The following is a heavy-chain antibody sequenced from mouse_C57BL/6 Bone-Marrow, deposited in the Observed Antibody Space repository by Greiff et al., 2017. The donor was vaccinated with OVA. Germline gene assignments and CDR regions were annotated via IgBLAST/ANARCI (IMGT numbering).Heavy chain of an antibody. CDR2: ISNGGGST. J-gene: IGHJ4*01. CDR1: GFTFSDYY. CDR3: ARLYYSNFYYYAMDY. V-gene: IGHV5-12*01. D-gene: IGHD2-5*01. Sequence: EVQLVESGGGLVQPGGSLKLSCAASGFTFSDYYMYWVRQTPEKRLEWVAYISNGGGSTYYPDTVKGRFTISRDNAKNTLYLQMSRLKSEDTAMYYCARLYYSNFYYYAMDYWGQGTSVTVSS.